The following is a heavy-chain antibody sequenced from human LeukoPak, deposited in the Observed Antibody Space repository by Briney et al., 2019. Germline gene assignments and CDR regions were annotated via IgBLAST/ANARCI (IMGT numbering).Heavy chain of an antibody. Sequence: GGSLRLSCATSGFTFSNTWMAWVRQAPGKGLEWVANINQDSKTKQYVDSAKGQFTISRDSAKNSLFLQMSSLTVEDTGIYYCARDQSGSLDYWGQGTLVTVSS. V-gene: IGHV3-7*01. CDR2: INQDSKTK. D-gene: IGHD1-26*01. J-gene: IGHJ4*02. CDR1: GFTFSNTW. CDR3: ARDQSGSLDY.